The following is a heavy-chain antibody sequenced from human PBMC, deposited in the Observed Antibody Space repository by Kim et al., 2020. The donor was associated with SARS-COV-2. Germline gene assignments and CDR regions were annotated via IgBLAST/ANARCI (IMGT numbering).Heavy chain of an antibody. D-gene: IGHD6-19*01. J-gene: IGHJ3*01. CDR2: ISWNSGSI. CDR3: AKGISSASRHVFDV. Sequence: GGSLRLSCAASGFIFDNYAMHWVRQGPGKGLEWVSGISWNSGSINYVDSVKGRFTISRDNAKNSLYLQMNSLRAEDTALYYCAKGISSASRHVFDVWGQGTMVTVSS. CDR1: GFIFDNYA. V-gene: IGHV3-9*01.